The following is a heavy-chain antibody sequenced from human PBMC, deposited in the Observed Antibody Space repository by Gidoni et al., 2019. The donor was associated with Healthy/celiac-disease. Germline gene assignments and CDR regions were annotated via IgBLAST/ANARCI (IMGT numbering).Heavy chain of an antibody. CDR2: ISYDGSNK. Sequence: QVQLVESGGGVVQPGRSLRISCAASGFTFSSYGMHWVRQAPGKGLEWVAVISYDGSNKYYADSVKGRFTSSRDNSKNTLYLQMNSLRAEDTAVYYCAKAPIAVAGTAYLGDPWGQGTLVTVSS. D-gene: IGHD6-19*01. V-gene: IGHV3-30*18. CDR1: GFTFSSYG. CDR3: AKAPIAVAGTAYLGDP. J-gene: IGHJ5*02.